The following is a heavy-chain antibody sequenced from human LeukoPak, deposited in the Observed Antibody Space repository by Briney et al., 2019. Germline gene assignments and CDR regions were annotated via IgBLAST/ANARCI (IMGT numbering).Heavy chain of an antibody. CDR1: GFTFSSYA. CDR3: ARDREADFWSGYSTIDY. V-gene: IGHV3-30-3*01. J-gene: IGHJ4*02. D-gene: IGHD3-3*01. Sequence: GRSLRLSCAASGFTFSSYAMHWVRQAPGKGLEWVAVISYDGSNKYDADSVKGRFTISRDNSKNTLYLQMNSLRAEDTAVYYCARDREADFWSGYSTIDYWGQGTLVTVSS. CDR2: ISYDGSNK.